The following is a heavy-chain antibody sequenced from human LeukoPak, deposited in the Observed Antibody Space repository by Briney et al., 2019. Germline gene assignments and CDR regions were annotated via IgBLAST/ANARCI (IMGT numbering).Heavy chain of an antibody. CDR3: ARYYYDSSPDY. V-gene: IGHV4-39*07. Sequence: PSETLSLTCTVPGGSISSSSYYWGWIRQPPGKGLEWIGSIYYSGSTYYNPSLKSRVTISVDTSRNQFSLKLSSVTAADTAVYYCARYYYDSSPDYWGQGTLVTVSS. CDR2: IYYSGST. CDR1: GGSISSSSYY. J-gene: IGHJ4*02. D-gene: IGHD3-22*01.